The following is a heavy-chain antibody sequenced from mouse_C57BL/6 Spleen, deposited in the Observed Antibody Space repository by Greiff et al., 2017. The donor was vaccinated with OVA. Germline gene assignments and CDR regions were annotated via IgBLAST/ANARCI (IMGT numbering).Heavy chain of an antibody. J-gene: IGHJ4*01. Sequence: QVQLQQPGAELVKPGASVKLSCKASGYTFTSYWMHWVKQRPGQGLEWIGMIHPNSGSTNYNEKFKSKATLTVDKSSSTAYMQLSSLTSEDSAVYYCARSGRYYGSSYDAMDYWGQGTSVTVSS. D-gene: IGHD1-1*01. CDR3: ARSGRYYGSSYDAMDY. CDR2: IHPNSGST. V-gene: IGHV1-64*01. CDR1: GYTFTSYW.